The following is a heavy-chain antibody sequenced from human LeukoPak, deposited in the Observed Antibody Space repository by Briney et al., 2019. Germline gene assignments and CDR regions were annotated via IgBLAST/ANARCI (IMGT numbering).Heavy chain of an antibody. CDR1: GYTFTSYD. D-gene: IGHD2-15*01. CDR2: IIPIFGTA. CDR3: ATDYCSGGSCYGFDY. V-gene: IGHV1-69*13. J-gene: IGHJ4*02. Sequence: ASVKVSCKAPGYTFTSYDISWVRQAPGQGLEWMGGIIPIFGTANYAQKFQGRVTITADESTSTAYMELSSLRSEDTAVYYCATDYCSGGSCYGFDYWGQGTLVTVSS.